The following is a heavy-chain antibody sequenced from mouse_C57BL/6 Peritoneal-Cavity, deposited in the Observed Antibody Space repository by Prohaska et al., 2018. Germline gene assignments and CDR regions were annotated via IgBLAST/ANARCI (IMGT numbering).Heavy chain of an antibody. Sequence: QVQLQQPGADLVRPGTPVKLSCKASVYTFTSYWMHWVKQRPGQGLEWIGVIDPSDSNTNYNQKFKGKATLTVDTSTSTAYMQISSLTSEDAADYCCARGKAKGDYWGQGTTLTVSS. CDR1: VYTFTSYW. CDR3: ARGKAKGDY. V-gene: IGHV1-59*01. CDR2: IDPSDSNT. J-gene: IGHJ2*01. D-gene: IGHD1-1*01.